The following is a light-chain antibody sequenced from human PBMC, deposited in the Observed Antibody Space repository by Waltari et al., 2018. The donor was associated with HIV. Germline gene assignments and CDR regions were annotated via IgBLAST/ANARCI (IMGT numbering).Light chain of an antibody. J-gene: IGKJ1*01. CDR1: QSMYSW. V-gene: IGKV1-5*03. Sequence: DIQMTQSPSTLSASVGDRVTITCRASQSMYSWLAWNQQTPGKAPKLRIYAASKLESGVPSSFSRSGSGTEFTLTISSLQPHDFATYYCQQYNSYSWTFGQGTKVEIK. CDR2: AAS. CDR3: QQYNSYSWT.